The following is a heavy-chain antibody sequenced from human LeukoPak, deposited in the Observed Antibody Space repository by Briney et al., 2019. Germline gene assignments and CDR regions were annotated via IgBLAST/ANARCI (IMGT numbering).Heavy chain of an antibody. Sequence: SSEILSLTCAVYGGSFSGYYWSWIRQPPGKGLEWIGEINHSGSTNYNPSLKSRVTISVDTSKNQFSLKLSSVTAADTAVYYCARDGGKIWGQGTLVTVSS. D-gene: IGHD2-15*01. CDR2: INHSGST. J-gene: IGHJ4*02. CDR1: GGSFSGYY. CDR3: ARDGGKI. V-gene: IGHV4-34*01.